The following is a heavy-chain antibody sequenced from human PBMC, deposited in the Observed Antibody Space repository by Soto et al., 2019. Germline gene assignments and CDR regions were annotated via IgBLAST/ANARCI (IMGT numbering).Heavy chain of an antibody. CDR3: ARGAVVNLVRGIMGGNWFDP. Sequence: TSETLSLTCTVSGGSISSYYWSWIRQPPGKGLEWIGYIYYSGSTNYNPSLKSRVIISVDTSNNQFSLKLSSVTAADTAVFYCARGAVVNLVRGIMGGNWFDPWGQGTLVTVSS. V-gene: IGHV4-59*08. D-gene: IGHD3-10*01. CDR1: GGSISSYY. J-gene: IGHJ5*02. CDR2: IYYSGST.